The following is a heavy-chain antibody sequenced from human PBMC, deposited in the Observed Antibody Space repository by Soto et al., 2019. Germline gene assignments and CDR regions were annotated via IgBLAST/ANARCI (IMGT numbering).Heavy chain of an antibody. CDR1: GGTFSSYA. CDR3: ARSQGSSTSLEIYYYYYYGMDV. CDR2: IIPIPGTA. V-gene: IGHV1-69*01. Sequence: QVQLVQSGAEVKKPGSSVKVSCKASGGTFSSYAISWVRQAPGQGLEWMGGIIPIPGTAKYAQKFQGRVTITSDESTSTAYMELSSLRSEDTAVYYCARSQGSSTSLEIYYYYYYGMDVWGQGTRVTVSS. J-gene: IGHJ6*02. D-gene: IGHD2-2*01.